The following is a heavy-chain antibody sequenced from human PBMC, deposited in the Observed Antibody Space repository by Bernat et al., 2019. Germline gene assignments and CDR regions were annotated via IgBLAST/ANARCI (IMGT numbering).Heavy chain of an antibody. CDR3: ARVAVTDDY. D-gene: IGHD2-21*02. V-gene: IGHV3-74*01. CDR1: GFTFSRYW. J-gene: IGHJ4*02. CDR2: VNSDGSTA. Sequence: EVQLVESGGGLIQPGGSLRLSCAASGFTFSRYWMHWVRQAPGKGLVWVSRVNSDGSTAAYAECVKGRFTISRDNPKNTLYLQMNSLRGEDTGIYFCARVAVTDDYWGQGILVTVSS.